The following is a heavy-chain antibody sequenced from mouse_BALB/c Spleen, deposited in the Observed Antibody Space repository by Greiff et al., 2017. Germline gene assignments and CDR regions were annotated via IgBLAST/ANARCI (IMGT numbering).Heavy chain of an antibody. CDR1: GFTFSSFG. CDR2: ISSGSSTI. Sequence: LVESGGGLVQPGGSRKLSCAASGFTFSSFGMHWVRQAPEKGLEWVAYISSGSSTIYYADTVKGRFTISRDNPKNTLFLQMTSLRSEDTAMYYCASGDSPYAMDYWGQGTSVTVSS. J-gene: IGHJ4*01. V-gene: IGHV5-17*02. CDR3: ASGDSPYAMDY.